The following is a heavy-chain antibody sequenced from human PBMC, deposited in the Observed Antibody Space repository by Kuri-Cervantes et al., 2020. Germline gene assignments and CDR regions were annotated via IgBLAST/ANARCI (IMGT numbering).Heavy chain of an antibody. J-gene: IGHJ4*02. CDR1: GGSFSGYY. CDR3: ARGSLERAY. Sequence: SETLSLTCAVYGGSFSGYYWSWIRQPPGKGLEWIGYIYYSGSTNYNPSLKSRVTISVDTSKNQFSLKVSSVTAADTAVYYCARGSLERAYWGQGTLVTVSS. CDR2: IYYSGST. D-gene: IGHD1-1*01. V-gene: IGHV4-59*12.